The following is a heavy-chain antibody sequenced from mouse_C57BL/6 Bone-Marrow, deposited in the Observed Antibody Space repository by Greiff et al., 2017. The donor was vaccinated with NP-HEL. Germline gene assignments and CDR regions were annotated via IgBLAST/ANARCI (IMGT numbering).Heavy chain of an antibody. V-gene: IGHV12-3*01. CDR3: AGASAYFYAMDY. J-gene: IGHJ4*01. CDR2: ITHSGET. D-gene: IGHD3-1*01. CDR1: GFPITSGYY. Sequence: KLVESGPGLVKPSQSLFLTCSITGFPITSGYYWIWIRQSPGKPLEWMGYITHSGETFYNPSLQSPISITRETSKNQFFLQLNSVTTEDTAMYYCAGASAYFYAMDYWGQGTSVTVSS.